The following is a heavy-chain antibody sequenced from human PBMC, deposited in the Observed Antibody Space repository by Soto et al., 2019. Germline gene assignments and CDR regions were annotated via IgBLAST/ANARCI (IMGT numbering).Heavy chain of an antibody. Sequence: GGSLRLSCVVSGFTFSTYAMSWVRQAPGKGLEWVSGISVSGDSRYYADSVKGRFTISRDNSKNTLYLQMNRLRVEDTAVYYCAKGGYYYDSNAFYVNSDAFDIWGQGTMVTVSS. CDR3: AKGGYYYDSNAFYVNSDAFDI. V-gene: IGHV3-23*01. CDR1: GFTFSTYA. CDR2: ISVSGDSR. J-gene: IGHJ3*02. D-gene: IGHD3-22*01.